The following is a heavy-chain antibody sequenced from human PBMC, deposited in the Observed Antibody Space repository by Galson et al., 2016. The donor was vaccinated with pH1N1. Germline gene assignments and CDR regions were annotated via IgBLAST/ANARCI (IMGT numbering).Heavy chain of an antibody. CDR1: GLTFSSFA. V-gene: IGHV3-23*01. Sequence: SLRLSCAASGLTFSSFAMNWVRQGPGKGLEWVSSISSTGGETYYADSVKGRFTISRDNSKNTLYLQVNNLRDEDTAVYFCAKTTTHDLWYYYGMDVWGHGTAVTVSS. CDR3: AKTTTHDLWYYYGMDV. D-gene: IGHD1-1*01. J-gene: IGHJ6*02. CDR2: ISSTGGET.